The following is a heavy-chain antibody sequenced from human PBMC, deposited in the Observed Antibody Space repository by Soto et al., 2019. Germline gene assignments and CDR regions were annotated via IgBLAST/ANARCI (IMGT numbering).Heavy chain of an antibody. CDR3: VKQAHGLDGVAFDY. J-gene: IGHJ4*01. D-gene: IGHD2-15*01. CDR1: GFIFSEST. V-gene: IGHV3-64D*06. CDR2: VSTSGRST. Sequence: GGSLRLSCSASGFIFSESTMYWVRQVPGKGLEAISAVSTSGRSTYYADSVKDRFTISRDNSKNTLFLQMGSLRPEDTAIYYCVKQAHGLDGVAFDYWGHGTQVTVSS.